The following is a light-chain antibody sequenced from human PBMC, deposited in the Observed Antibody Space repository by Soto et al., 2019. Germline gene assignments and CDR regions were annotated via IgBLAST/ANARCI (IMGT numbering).Light chain of an antibody. V-gene: IGKV3-20*01. J-gene: IGKJ2*01. CDR1: QSVISRY. Sequence: ETVLTQSPGTLSLSPGERATLSCRASQSVISRYLAWYQQKPGQAPRLLIYGASSRATGIPDRFSGSGSGTEFTLTISRLEPEDFAVYYCQQYITSPPMYTFGQGTKLEIK. CDR2: GAS. CDR3: QQYITSPPMYT.